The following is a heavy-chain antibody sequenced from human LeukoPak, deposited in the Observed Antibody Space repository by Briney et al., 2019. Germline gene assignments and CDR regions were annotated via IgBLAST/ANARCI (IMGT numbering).Heavy chain of an antibody. D-gene: IGHD3-10*02. CDR1: GYSISSGYY. Sequence: ETLSLTCAVSGYSISSGYYWGWIRQPPGKGREWIGSIYHSGSTYYNPSLKRRVTISVDTSKNKFSLKLCSVTSAYTAVYYCSKDLFFLAYSCFSPWGQGPLFTVSS. V-gene: IGHV4-38-2*02. CDR3: SKDLFFLAYSCFSP. CDR2: IYHSGST. J-gene: IGHJ5*02.